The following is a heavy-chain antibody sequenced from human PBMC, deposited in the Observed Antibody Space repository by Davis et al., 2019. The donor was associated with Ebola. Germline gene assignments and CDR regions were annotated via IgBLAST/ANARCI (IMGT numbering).Heavy chain of an antibody. CDR3: ARSDFLY. Sequence: SETLSLTCTVSGGSISSYYWSWIRQPPGKGLEWIGYIYYSGSTYYNPSLKSRITISVDTSKNQFSLKLTSVTAADTAVYYCARSDFLYWGQGMLVTVSS. V-gene: IGHV4-59*08. J-gene: IGHJ4*02. D-gene: IGHD3-16*01. CDR1: GGSISSYY. CDR2: IYYSGST.